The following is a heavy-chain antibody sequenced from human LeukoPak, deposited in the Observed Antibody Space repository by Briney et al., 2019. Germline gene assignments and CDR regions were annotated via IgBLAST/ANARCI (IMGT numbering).Heavy chain of an antibody. D-gene: IGHD3-10*01. CDR2: ISSSSSYI. Sequence: GGSLRLSCAASGFTFSSYSMNWVRQAPGKGLEWVSSISSSSSYIYYADSVKGRFTISRDNAKNSLYLQMNSLRAEDTAVYYCAGGNYYYGSGRPRAFDIWGQGTMVTVSS. V-gene: IGHV3-21*01. CDR1: GFTFSSYS. CDR3: AGGNYYYGSGRPRAFDI. J-gene: IGHJ3*02.